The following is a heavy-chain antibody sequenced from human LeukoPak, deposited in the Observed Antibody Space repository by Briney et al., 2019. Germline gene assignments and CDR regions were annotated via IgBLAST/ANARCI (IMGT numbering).Heavy chain of an antibody. CDR2: INPNSGGT. CDR3: ATPVAPIVVVPAALYGMDV. J-gene: IGHJ6*02. CDR1: GYTFTGYY. Sequence: ASVTVSCKASGYTFTGYYMHWVRQAPGQGLEWMGWINPNSGGTNYAQKFQGRVTMTRDTSISTAYMELSRLRSDDTAVYYCATPVAPIVVVPAALYGMDVWGQGTTITVSS. V-gene: IGHV1-2*02. D-gene: IGHD2-2*01.